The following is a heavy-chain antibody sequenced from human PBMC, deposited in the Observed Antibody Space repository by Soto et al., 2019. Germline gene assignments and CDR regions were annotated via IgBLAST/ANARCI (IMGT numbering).Heavy chain of an antibody. CDR1: GFTFSSYS. CDR3: ARDIVVVPAAADSDY. V-gene: IGHV3-48*01. D-gene: IGHD2-2*01. Sequence: GGSLRLSCTASGFTFSSYSMNWVRQAPGKGLEWVSYISSSSSTIYYADSVKGRFTISRDNAKNSLYLQMNSLRAEDTAVYYCARDIVVVPAAADSDYWGQGTLVTVSS. J-gene: IGHJ4*02. CDR2: ISSSSSTI.